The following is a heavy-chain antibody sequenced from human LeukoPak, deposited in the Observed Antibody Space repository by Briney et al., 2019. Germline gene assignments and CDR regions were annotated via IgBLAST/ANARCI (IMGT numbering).Heavy chain of an antibody. J-gene: IGHJ5*02. V-gene: IGHV4-34*01. Sequence: PSETLSLTCAVYGGSFSGYYWSWIRQPPGKGLEWLGEINHSGSTNYNPSLRSRVTISVDTSKNQFSLSLGSVTAADTAVYYCARWGTYASTSNWFDPWGQGTLVTVSS. CDR1: GGSFSGYY. CDR3: ARWGTYASTSNWFDP. D-gene: IGHD2-2*01. CDR2: INHSGST.